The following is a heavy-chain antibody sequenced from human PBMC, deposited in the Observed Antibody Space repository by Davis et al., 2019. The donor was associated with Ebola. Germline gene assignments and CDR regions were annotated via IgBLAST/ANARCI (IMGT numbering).Heavy chain of an antibody. V-gene: IGHV3-48*03. J-gene: IGHJ6*02. CDR3: ARDRAVTTILVYYYYGMDV. CDR1: GFTFSSYE. Sequence: GESLKISCAASGFTFSSYEMNWLRQARGKGLEWVSYISSSGSTIYYAASMKDRFTISRDNAKNSLYLQMNSLRAEDTAVYYCARDRAVTTILVYYYYGMDVWGQGTTVTISS. CDR2: ISSSGSTI. D-gene: IGHD4-11*01.